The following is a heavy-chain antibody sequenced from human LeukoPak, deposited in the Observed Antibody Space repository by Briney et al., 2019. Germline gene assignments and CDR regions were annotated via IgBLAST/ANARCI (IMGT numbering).Heavy chain of an antibody. Sequence: GGSLRLSCGASGFTFSTYAMSWVRQPPGKGPEWVASISGRGELTYYTDSVRGRFTISRDNSRSTLYLQMNFLRTDDTAVYYCVKDRPNYYGSEGHYYRQNGDSWGQGTLVTVSS. J-gene: IGHJ5*01. V-gene: IGHV3-23*01. D-gene: IGHD3-22*01. CDR2: ISGRGELT. CDR3: VKDRPNYYGSEGHYYRQNGDS. CDR1: GFTFSTYA.